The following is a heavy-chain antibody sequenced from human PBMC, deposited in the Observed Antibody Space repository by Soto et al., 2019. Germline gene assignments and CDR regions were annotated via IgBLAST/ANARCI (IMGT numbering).Heavy chain of an antibody. CDR3: AKEGMVDTYYYYYGMDV. CDR1: GFTFDDYT. CDR2: ISWDGGST. D-gene: IGHD5-18*01. Sequence: GGSLRLSCAASGFTFDDYTMHWVRQAPGKGLEWVSLISWDGGSTYYADSVKGRFTISRDNSKNSLYLQMNSLRTGDTALYYCAKEGMVDTYYYYYGMDVWGQGTTVTVSS. J-gene: IGHJ6*02. V-gene: IGHV3-43*01.